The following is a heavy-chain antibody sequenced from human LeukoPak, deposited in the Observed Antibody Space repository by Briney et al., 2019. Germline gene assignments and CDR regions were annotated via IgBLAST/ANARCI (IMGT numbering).Heavy chain of an antibody. D-gene: IGHD4-17*01. CDR2: ITGSGEGR. J-gene: IGHJ3*01. V-gene: IGHV3-23*01. Sequence: GGSLRLTCRGSGFAFGNYGMIWVRQAPGKGLEWVSAITGSGEGRRYTDAVTGRFTISRDNSRNTLFLQMDSLRADDTAVYYCAKDPNGDYLGAFDFWGPGTLVTVSS. CDR3: AKDPNGDYLGAFDF. CDR1: GFAFGNYG.